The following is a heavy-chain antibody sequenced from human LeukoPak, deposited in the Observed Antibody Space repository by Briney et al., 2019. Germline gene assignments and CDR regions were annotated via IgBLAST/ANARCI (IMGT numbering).Heavy chain of an antibody. CDR3: VKEFGPFRHFDY. D-gene: IGHD3-16*01. V-gene: IGHV3-30*04. CDR2: ISNDGKSQ. CDR1: GFTFGTYS. J-gene: IGHJ4*02. Sequence: GGSLRLSCAASGFTFGTYSMHWVRQAPGKGLEWVAGISNDGKSQSYVDSVKGRFTISRDNFKNTLDLQMNSLGGDDTAVYYCVKEFGPFRHFDYWGQGTLVTASS.